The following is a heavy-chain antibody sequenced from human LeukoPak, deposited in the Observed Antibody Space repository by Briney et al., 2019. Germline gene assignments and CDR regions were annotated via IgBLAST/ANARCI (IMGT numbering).Heavy chain of an antibody. Sequence: EAGGSLRLSCAAFGFTFSSYAMSWVRQAPGKGLEWVSAISGSGGSTYYADSVKGRFTISRDNSKNTLYLQMNSLRAEDTAVYYCAKTGGQYSSSWYYFDYWGQGTLVTVSS. J-gene: IGHJ4*02. CDR1: GFTFSSYA. V-gene: IGHV3-23*01. CDR2: ISGSGGST. D-gene: IGHD6-13*01. CDR3: AKTGGQYSSSWYYFDY.